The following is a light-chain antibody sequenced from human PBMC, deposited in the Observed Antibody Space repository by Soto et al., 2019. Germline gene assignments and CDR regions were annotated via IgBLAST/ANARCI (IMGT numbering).Light chain of an antibody. CDR2: EVG. V-gene: IGLV2-14*01. J-gene: IGLJ3*02. CDR3: SSHTSTGTWV. Sequence: QSALTQPASVSGSPGQSITISCTGTSSDIGDYNYVSWYQQHPGKAPKLIIFEVGDRPSGVSNRFSGSKSGYTASLTISGLQAEDEADYYCSSHTSTGTWVFGAGTKLTVL. CDR1: SSDIGDYNY.